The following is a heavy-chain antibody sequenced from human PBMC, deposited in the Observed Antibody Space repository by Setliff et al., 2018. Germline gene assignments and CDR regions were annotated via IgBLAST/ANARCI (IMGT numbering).Heavy chain of an antibody. CDR2: ISGSGGST. D-gene: IGHD2-2*01. V-gene: IGHV3-23*01. CDR1: GFTFSSYA. J-gene: IGHJ4*02. CDR3: AKAIAPIVVVPAAMLEAY. Sequence: PGGSLRLSCAASGFTFSSYAMSWVRQAPGKGLEWVSAISGSGGSTYYADSVKGRFTISRDNSKNTPYLQMNSLRAEDTAVYYCAKAIAPIVVVPAAMLEAYWGQGTLVTVSS.